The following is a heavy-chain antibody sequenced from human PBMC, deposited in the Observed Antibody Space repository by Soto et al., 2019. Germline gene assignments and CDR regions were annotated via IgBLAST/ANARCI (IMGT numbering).Heavy chain of an antibody. J-gene: IGHJ4*02. V-gene: IGHV1-69*01. CDR1: GGTFSSYS. CDR3: ARDGGRHSGGIDY. Sequence: QVQLVQSGAEVKKPGSSVKVSCKASGGTFSSYSINWVRQAPGQGLEWMGEIIPIFGTANYAQKFQGRATITADESTSTAYMELSSLRPEATAVYYCARDGGRHSGGIDYWGQGTLVTVSS. CDR2: IIPIFGTA. D-gene: IGHD1-26*01.